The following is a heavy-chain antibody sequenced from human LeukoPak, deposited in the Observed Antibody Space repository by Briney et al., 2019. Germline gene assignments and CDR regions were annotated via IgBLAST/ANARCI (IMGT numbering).Heavy chain of an antibody. CDR1: GFTFSDYY. CDR2: ISSSGSTI. CDR3: AREGISRLTRKEWAPMGYFDY. J-gene: IGHJ4*02. Sequence: GGSLRLSCAASGFTFSDYYMSWIRQAPGKGLEWVSYISSSGSTIYYADSVKGRFTISRDNAKNSLYLQMNSLRAEDTAVYYLAREGISRLTRKEWAPMGYFDYWGQGTRVTASS. V-gene: IGHV3-11*01. D-gene: IGHD1-26*01.